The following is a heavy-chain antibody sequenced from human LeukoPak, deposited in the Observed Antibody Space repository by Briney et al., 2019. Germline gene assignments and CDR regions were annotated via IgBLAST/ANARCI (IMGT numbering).Heavy chain of an antibody. CDR3: AKVRDYVWGSYAFDI. V-gene: IGHV3-23*01. CDR1: GFTFSSYA. J-gene: IGHJ3*02. Sequence: GGSLRLASAASGFTFSSYAMSWVRQAPGKGLEWVSAISGSGGSTYYADSVKGRFTISRDNSKNTLYLQMNSLRAEDTAVYYCAKVRDYVWGSYAFDIWGQGTMVTVSS. CDR2: ISGSGGST. D-gene: IGHD3-16*01.